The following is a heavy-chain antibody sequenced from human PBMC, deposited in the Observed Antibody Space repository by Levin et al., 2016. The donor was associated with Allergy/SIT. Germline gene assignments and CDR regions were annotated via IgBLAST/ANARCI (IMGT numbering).Heavy chain of an antibody. J-gene: IGHJ6*02. CDR2: ISSSSSYI. CDR3: ARDYSGYDLHPLDYYYGMDV. V-gene: IGHV3-21*01. Sequence: VRQAPGKGLEWVSSISSSSSYIYYADSVKGRFTISRDNAKNSLYLQMNSLRAEDTAVYYCARDYSGYDLHPLDYYYGMDVWGQGTTVTVSS. D-gene: IGHD5-12*01.